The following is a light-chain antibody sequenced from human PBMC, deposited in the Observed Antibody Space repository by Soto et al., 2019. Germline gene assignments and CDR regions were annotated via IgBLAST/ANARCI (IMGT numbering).Light chain of an antibody. CDR2: EVS. V-gene: IGLV2-23*02. CDR3: CSYAGSSTYV. CDR1: SSDVGSYNP. Sequence: QSVLTQPASVSGSPGQSITISCTGTSSDVGSYNPVSWYQQHPGKAPKLMIYEVSKRPSGVSSRFSGSKSGNTASLTISGLQAEDEADYYCCSYAGSSTYVFGTGTKVTVL. J-gene: IGLJ1*01.